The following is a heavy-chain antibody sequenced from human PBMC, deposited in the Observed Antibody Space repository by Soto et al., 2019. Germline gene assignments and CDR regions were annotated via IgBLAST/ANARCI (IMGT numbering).Heavy chain of an antibody. CDR2: ISSGGSA. Sequence: GGSLRLSCAASGFTVSSNYMSWVRQAPGKGQDWVSLISSGGSAYYADSVKGRFTISRDTSKNTLSLQMNSLRVEDTAVYYCVRDRDLDRDMVHGDFWGQGTLVTVSS. V-gene: IGHV3-66*01. D-gene: IGHD5-18*01. CDR3: VRDRDLDRDMVHGDF. J-gene: IGHJ4*02. CDR1: GFTVSSNY.